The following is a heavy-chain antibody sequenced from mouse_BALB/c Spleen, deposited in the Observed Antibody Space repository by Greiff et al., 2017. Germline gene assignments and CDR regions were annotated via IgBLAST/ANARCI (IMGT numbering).Heavy chain of an antibody. D-gene: IGHD4-1*01. J-gene: IGHJ3*01. Sequence: EVKLVESGGGLVKLGGSLKLSCAASGFTFSSYYMSWVRQTPEKRLELVAAINSNGGSTYYPDTVKGRFTISRDNAKNTLYLQMSSLKSEDTALYYCARHGTGRFAYWGQGTLVTVSA. CDR1: GFTFSSYY. V-gene: IGHV5-6-2*01. CDR2: INSNGGST. CDR3: ARHGTGRFAY.